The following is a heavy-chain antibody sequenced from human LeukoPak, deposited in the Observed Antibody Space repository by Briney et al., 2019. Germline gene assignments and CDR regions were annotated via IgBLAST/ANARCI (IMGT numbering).Heavy chain of an antibody. D-gene: IGHD1-26*01. CDR2: INSDGSST. Sequence: PGGSLRLSCAASGFTFSSYWMHWVRQAPGKGLVWVSRINSDGSSTSYADSVKGRFTISRDNAKNSLYLQMNSLRTEDTALYYCASGGIYYGAAFEFWGQGTLVTVSS. V-gene: IGHV3-74*01. CDR1: GFTFSSYW. J-gene: IGHJ4*02. CDR3: ASGGIYYGAAFEF.